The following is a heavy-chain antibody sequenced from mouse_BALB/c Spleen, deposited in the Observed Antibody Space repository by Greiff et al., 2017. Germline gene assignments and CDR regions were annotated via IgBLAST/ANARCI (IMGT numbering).Heavy chain of an antibody. V-gene: IGHV1-69*01. CDR2: IDTSDSYT. CDR1: GYTFTDYW. CDR3: AREGYYCSSSYFDY. D-gene: IGHD1-1*01. Sequence: VQLQQPGAELVMPGASVKLSCKASGYTFTDYWMHWVKQRPGQGLEWIGAIDTSDSYTSYNQKFKGQATLTVDESSSTAYMQLSSLTSEDSAVYYCAREGYYCSSSYFDYWGQGTTLTVSS. J-gene: IGHJ2*01.